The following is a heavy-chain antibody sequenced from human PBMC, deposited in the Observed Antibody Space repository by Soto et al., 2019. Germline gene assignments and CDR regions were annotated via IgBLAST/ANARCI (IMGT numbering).Heavy chain of an antibody. J-gene: IGHJ3*02. Sequence: ASVKVSCKASGYTFTGYYMHWVRQAPGQGLEWMGWINPNSGGTNYAQKFQGRVTMTRDTSISTAYMELSRLRSDDTAVYYCVRVGGAAHDAFDIWGQGTMVTVS. CDR3: VRVGGAAHDAFDI. V-gene: IGHV1-2*02. CDR2: INPNSGGT. CDR1: GYTFTGYY. D-gene: IGHD6-6*01.